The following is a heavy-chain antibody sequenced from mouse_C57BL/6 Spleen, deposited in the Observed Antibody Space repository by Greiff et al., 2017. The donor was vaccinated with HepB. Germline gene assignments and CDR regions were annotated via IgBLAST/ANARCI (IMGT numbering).Heavy chain of an antibody. J-gene: IGHJ2*01. Sequence: QVQLQQSGPELVKPGASVKISCKASGYAFSSSWMNWVKQRPGKGLEWIGRIYPGDGDTNYNGKFKGKATLTADKSSSTAYMQLSSLTSEDSAVYFCAKLGQENYFDYWGQGTTLTVSS. CDR3: AKLGQENYFDY. CDR2: IYPGDGDT. CDR1: GYAFSSSW. D-gene: IGHD4-1*01. V-gene: IGHV1-82*01.